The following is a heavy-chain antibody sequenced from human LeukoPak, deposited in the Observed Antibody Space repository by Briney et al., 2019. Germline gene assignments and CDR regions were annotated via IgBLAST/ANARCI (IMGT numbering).Heavy chain of an antibody. J-gene: IGHJ4*02. CDR3: ARDSRGFGELFSDY. D-gene: IGHD3-10*01. V-gene: IGHV1-18*01. CDR1: GYTFTSYG. CDR2: ISAYNGNT. Sequence: ASVKVSCKASGYTFTSYGISWVRQAPGQGLEWMGWISAYNGNTNYAQKLQGRVTMTTDTSTSTAYMELRSLRSDDTAVYYCARDSRGFGELFSDYWGQGTLVTVSS.